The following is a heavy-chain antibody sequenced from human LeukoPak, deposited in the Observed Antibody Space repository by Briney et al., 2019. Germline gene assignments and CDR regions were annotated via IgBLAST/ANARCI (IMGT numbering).Heavy chain of an antibody. Sequence: GESLKISCKGSRYSFTSYWIGWVRQMPGKGLEWMGIIYPGDSDTRYSPSFQGQVSISADKSISTAYLQWSSLKASDTAMYYCARHDNGGMVRGLIPADGLDIWGQGAMVTVSS. CDR1: RYSFTSYW. V-gene: IGHV5-51*01. J-gene: IGHJ3*02. CDR3: ARHDNGGMVRGLIPADGLDI. CDR2: IYPGDSDT. D-gene: IGHD3-10*01.